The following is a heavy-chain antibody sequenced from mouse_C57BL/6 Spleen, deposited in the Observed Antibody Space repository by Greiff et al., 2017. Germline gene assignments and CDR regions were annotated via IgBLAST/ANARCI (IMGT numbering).Heavy chain of an antibody. J-gene: IGHJ1*03. CDR3: AREDYSNYGGYFDV. Sequence: EVQLQQSGPELVKPGASVKISCQASGYTFTDYYMNWVKQSHGKSLEWIGDINPNNGGTSYNQKFKGKATLTVDKSSSTAYMELRSLTSEDSAVYYCAREDYSNYGGYFDVWGTGTTVTVSS. D-gene: IGHD2-5*01. CDR1: GYTFTDYY. CDR2: INPNNGGT. V-gene: IGHV1-26*01.